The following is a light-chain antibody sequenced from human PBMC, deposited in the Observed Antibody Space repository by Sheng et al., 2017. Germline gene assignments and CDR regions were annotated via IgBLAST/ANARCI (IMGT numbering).Light chain of an antibody. J-gene: IGLJ1*01. CDR2: VQ. V-gene: IGLV3-19*01. CDR1: PQKLF. CDR3: NSRDSGVDHRYV. Sequence: SSELTQDPAVSVALGRDSQDHMPRRQPQKLFMQTGTSRGQDXPLYFSSMVQMSGPQGSQTRFSGSSSGNTASLTITGAQAEDEADYYCNSRDSGVDHRYVFGTGTKVTVL.